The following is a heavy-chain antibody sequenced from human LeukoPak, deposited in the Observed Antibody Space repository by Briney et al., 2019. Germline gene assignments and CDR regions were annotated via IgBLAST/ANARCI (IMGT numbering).Heavy chain of an antibody. CDR2: IRSKAYGGTT. J-gene: IGHJ4*02. CDR1: GFTFGDYA. Sequence: GGSLRLSSTASGFTFGDYAMSWFRQAPGKGLEWVGFIRSKAYGGTTEYAASVKGRFTISRDDSKSIAYLQMNSLKTEDTAVYYCTRGSAASYGPYFDYWGQGTLVTVSS. V-gene: IGHV3-49*03. CDR3: TRGSAASYGPYFDY. D-gene: IGHD5-18*01.